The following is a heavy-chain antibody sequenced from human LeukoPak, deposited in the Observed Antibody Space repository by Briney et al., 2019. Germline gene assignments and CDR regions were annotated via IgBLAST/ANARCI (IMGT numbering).Heavy chain of an antibody. V-gene: IGHV3-23*01. J-gene: IGHJ6*03. D-gene: IGHD4-17*01. CDR1: GFTFSSYA. CDR3: AKNPGVAVTPYYYYMDV. Sequence: GGSLRLSCAASGFTFSSYAMSWVRQAPGKGLEWVSGISGSGSNTYYADSVKGRFTISRDNSKNTLYLRMSSLRAEDTAVYYCAKNPGVAVTPYYYYMDVWGKGTTVTVS. CDR2: ISGSGSNT.